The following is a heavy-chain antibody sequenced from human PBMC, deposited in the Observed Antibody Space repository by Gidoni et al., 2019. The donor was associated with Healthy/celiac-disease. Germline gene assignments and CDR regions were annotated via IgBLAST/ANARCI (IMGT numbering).Heavy chain of an antibody. J-gene: IGHJ4*02. CDR1: GFTFSRYA. CDR2: LSYDGSNT. D-gene: IGHD4-4*01. V-gene: IGHV3-30-3*01. Sequence: QVQLVKSGGGVVQPGRSLRLSSAASGFTFSRYAMHGVRQAPGKGLEWLAVLSYDGSNTSYADSLKSRFTISRDNSKNTLYLQMNSLRAEDTAVYYCARDTGDFDYWGQGTLVTVSS. CDR3: ARDTGDFDY.